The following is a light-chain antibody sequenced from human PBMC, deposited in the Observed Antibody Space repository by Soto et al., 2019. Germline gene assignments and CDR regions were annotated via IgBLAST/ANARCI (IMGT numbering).Light chain of an antibody. V-gene: IGKV3-15*01. CDR1: QRVSRH. J-gene: IGKJ4*01. CDR2: AAS. Sequence: VMTQSPVNLSVSPGDTATLSCGASQRVSRHLAWYQQKPGQAPRLLIYAASTRATGIPVRFSGSGSGTDFTPTISRLEHEDFAVDYCQQFSSYQLTFGGGDQGGYQ. CDR3: QQFSSYQLT.